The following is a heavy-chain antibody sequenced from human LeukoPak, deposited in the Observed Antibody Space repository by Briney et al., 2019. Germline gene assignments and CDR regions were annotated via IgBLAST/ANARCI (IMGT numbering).Heavy chain of an antibody. D-gene: IGHD2-15*01. CDR1: GYTFISYY. J-gene: IGHJ5*02. V-gene: IGHV1-46*01. Sequence: ASVKVSCKASGYTFISYYLHWVRQAPGQGLEWMGIINPSGGSTSYAHKFQGRVTMTRDMSTGTVNMELSSLRSEDTAVYYCARGRDCSGGSCYGWFDPWGQGTQVTVSS. CDR2: INPSGGST. CDR3: ARGRDCSGGSCYGWFDP.